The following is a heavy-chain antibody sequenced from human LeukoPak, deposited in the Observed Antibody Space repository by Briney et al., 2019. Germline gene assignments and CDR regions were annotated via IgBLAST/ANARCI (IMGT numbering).Heavy chain of an antibody. D-gene: IGHD1-26*01. CDR3: TRDQVGTIGGAAYGWFHP. V-gene: IGHV3-23*01. CDR2: ISGSGGST. J-gene: IGHJ5*02. CDR1: GFTFSSYA. Sequence: GGSLRLSCAASGFTFSSYAMSWVRQAPGKGLEWVSAISGSGGSTYYADSVKGRFTISRDNSKNTLYLQMTSLTLEDTAVYFCTRDQVGTIGGAAYGWFHPWGQGTLVSVSS.